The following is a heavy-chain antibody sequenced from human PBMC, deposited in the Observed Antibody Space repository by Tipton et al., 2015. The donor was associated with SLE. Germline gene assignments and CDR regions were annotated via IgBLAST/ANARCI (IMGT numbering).Heavy chain of an antibody. CDR3: ARERTTVTNYYYYGMDV. V-gene: IGHV4-38-2*02. CDR2: DYHSGRT. J-gene: IGHJ6*02. D-gene: IGHD4-17*01. Sequence: TLSLTCAVSGHSISTDYYWGWIRQPPGKGLEWIGSDYHSGRTYYNPSLKSRVTISVDTSKNQFSLKLSSVTAADTAVYYCARERTTVTNYYYYGMDVWGQGTTVTVSS. CDR1: GHSISTDYY.